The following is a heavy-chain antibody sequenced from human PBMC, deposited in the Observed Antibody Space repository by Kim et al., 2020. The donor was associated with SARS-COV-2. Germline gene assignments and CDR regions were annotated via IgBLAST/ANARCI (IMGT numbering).Heavy chain of an antibody. Sequence: GGSLRLSCAVSGFTVSADHMSWVRQAPGKGLEWVSLLFSDSTTFYGDSVKGRFIISRDDTRNTLYLEMNGLRPEDTAAYYCARHDWFDPWGHETQVTVSS. CDR2: LFSDSTT. V-gene: IGHV3-53*01. CDR3: ARHDWFDP. J-gene: IGHJ5*02. CDR1: GFTVSADH.